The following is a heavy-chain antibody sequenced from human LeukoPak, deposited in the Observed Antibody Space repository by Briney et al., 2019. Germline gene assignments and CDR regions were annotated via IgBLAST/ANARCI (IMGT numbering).Heavy chain of an antibody. D-gene: IGHD3-10*01. Sequence: GGSLRLSCAASGFTFSSNAMSWVRQAPGKGLEWVSAISDRGGTTYYADSVKGRFTISRDNSKNTLYLQMNSLRAEDTAVYYCAKDQAFLWFGDLWGQGTLVTVSS. CDR2: ISDRGGTT. CDR1: GFTFSSNA. J-gene: IGHJ5*02. CDR3: AKDQAFLWFGDL. V-gene: IGHV3-23*01.